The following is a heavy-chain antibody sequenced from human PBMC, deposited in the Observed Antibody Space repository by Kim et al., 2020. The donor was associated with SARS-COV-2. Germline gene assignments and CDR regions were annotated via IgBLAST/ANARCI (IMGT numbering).Heavy chain of an antibody. V-gene: IGHV3-30*02. J-gene: IGHJ3*02. CDR3: AKLAYCGGDCYMGVDAFDI. Sequence: GRFTISRDNSKNTLYLKMNSLRAEDTAVYYCAKLAYCGGDCYMGVDAFDIWGQGTMVTVSS. D-gene: IGHD2-21*01.